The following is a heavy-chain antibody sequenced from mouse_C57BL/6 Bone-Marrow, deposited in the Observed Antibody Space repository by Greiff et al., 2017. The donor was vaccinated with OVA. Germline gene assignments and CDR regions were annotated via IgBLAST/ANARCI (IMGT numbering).Heavy chain of an antibody. Sequence: EVKLMESGGGLVKPGGSLKLSCAASGFTFSSYTMSWVRQTPEQRLEWVATISGGGGNTYYPDSVKGRFTISRDNAKNTLYLQLSSLRSEDTALYYCARLSEFRRIMDDWGQGTSVTVAS. J-gene: IGHJ4*01. CDR3: ARLSEFRRIMDD. CDR1: GFTFSSYT. CDR2: ISGGGGNT. V-gene: IGHV5-9*01.